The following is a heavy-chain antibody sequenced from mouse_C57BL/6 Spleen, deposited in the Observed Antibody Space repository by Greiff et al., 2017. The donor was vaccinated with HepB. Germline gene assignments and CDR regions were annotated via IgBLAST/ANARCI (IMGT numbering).Heavy chain of an antibody. CDR3: ARDQRGIYDYDGWYFDV. J-gene: IGHJ1*03. V-gene: IGHV5-4*01. Sequence: DVKLVESGGGLVKPGGSLKLSCAASGFTFSSYAMSWVRQTPEKRLEWVATISAGGSYTYYPDNVKGRFTFSRDNAKNNLYMQLSHLKSEDTAMYYCARDQRGIYDYDGWYFDVWGTGTTVTVSS. D-gene: IGHD2-4*01. CDR2: ISAGGSYT. CDR1: GFTFSSYA.